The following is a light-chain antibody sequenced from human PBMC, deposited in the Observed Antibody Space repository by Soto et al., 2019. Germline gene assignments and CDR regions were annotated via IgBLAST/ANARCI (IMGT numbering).Light chain of an antibody. CDR1: QSVSSN. CDR2: GAS. J-gene: IGKJ2*01. Sequence: EIVMTQSPATLSVSPGERATLSCRASQSVSSNLDWYQQKPGQAPRLLIYGASTRATGIPARLDGSGSGTEFTLSISRLQSEDVAVYYCQQYDKWPPEYTFGQGTKLEIK. V-gene: IGKV3-15*01. CDR3: QQYDKWPPEYT.